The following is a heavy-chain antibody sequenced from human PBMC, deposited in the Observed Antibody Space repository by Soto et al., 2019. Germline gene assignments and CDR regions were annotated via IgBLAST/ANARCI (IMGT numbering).Heavy chain of an antibody. V-gene: IGHV3-21*01. CDR1: GFTFSSYS. Sequence: EVQLVESGGGLVKPGGSLRLSCAASGFTFSSYSMNWVRQAPGKGLEWVSSISSSSSYIYYADSVKGRFTISRDNAKNSLYLQMNSLRAEDTAVYYCARVEKGVVAPNYYGMDVWGQGTTVTVSS. CDR2: ISSSSSYI. J-gene: IGHJ6*02. D-gene: IGHD2-15*01. CDR3: ARVEKGVVAPNYYGMDV.